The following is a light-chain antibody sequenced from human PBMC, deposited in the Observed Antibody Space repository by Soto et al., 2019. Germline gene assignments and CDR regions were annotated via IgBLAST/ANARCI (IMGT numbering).Light chain of an antibody. CDR3: QQRGDWPPIT. J-gene: IGKJ5*01. CDR1: QTIYSN. CDR2: HAS. Sequence: TQSLAALGVSHVERVTLSCNSSQTIYSNVAWYQQRPGQSPRLLIYHASSRATGIPARFSGSGSGTDFTPTISSLEPEDFAVYYCQQRGDWPPITFGQGTRLEIK. V-gene: IGKV3-11*01.